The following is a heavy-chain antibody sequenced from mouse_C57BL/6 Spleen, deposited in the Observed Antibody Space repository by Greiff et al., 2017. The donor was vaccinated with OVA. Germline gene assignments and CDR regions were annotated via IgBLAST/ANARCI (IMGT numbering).Heavy chain of an antibody. CDR3: ASGTTAVGGFAY. J-gene: IGHJ3*01. CDR1: GYTFTSYW. Sequence: QVQLQQPGTELVKPGASVKLSCKASGYTFTSYWMHWVKQRPGQGLEWIGNINPSNGGTNYNEKFKSKATLTVDKSYSTASMQLSSLTSEDTAVYYSASGTTAVGGFAYWGQGTLVTVSA. V-gene: IGHV1-53*01. D-gene: IGHD1-1*01. CDR2: INPSNGGT.